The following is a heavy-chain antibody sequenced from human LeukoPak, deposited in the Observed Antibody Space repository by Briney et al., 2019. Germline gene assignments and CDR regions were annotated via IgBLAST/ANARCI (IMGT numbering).Heavy chain of an antibody. CDR2: IKSDGITI. V-gene: IGHV3-74*01. CDR1: KFAFSSYA. J-gene: IGHJ6*02. Sequence: GGSLRLSCAASKFAFSSYAMSWVRQAPGKGLVWVSRIKSDGITITYADSVKGRFTISRDNAKNTLYLQMNSLRAEDTALYHCARNNGMDVWGQGTTVIVSS. CDR3: ARNNGMDV.